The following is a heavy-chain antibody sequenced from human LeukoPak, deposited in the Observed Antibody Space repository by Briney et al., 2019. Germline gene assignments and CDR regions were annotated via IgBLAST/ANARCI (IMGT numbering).Heavy chain of an antibody. D-gene: IGHD2-2*01. CDR2: ISGSGGST. CDR3: AKTGKRPGYCSSTSCQAGKDV. J-gene: IGHJ6*04. CDR1: GFNFSSYA. V-gene: IGHV3-23*01. Sequence: PGGSLRLSCAASGFNFSSYAMSWVRQAPGKGLEWVSAISGSGGSTYYADSAKGRFTISRDNSKNTLYLQMNSLRAEDTAVYYCAKTGKRPGYCSSTSCQAGKDVWGKGTTVTVS.